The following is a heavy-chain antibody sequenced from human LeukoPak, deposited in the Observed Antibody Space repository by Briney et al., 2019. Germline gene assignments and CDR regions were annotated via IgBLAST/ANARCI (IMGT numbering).Heavy chain of an antibody. CDR1: GLAFSAYK. CDR3: VVGGSPGY. Sequence: GGSLTLSCAASGLAFSAYKMHWVRQAPRKGLVWVSRISTDGYTTDYADFVQGRFTASRDNTKNTWSLEMNSLRAEDTAVYYCVVGGSPGYWGQGTLVTVSS. D-gene: IGHD2-15*01. CDR2: ISTDGYTT. V-gene: IGHV3-74*01. J-gene: IGHJ4*02.